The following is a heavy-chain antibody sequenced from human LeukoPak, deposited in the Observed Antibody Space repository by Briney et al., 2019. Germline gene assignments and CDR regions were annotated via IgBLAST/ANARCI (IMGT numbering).Heavy chain of an antibody. J-gene: IGHJ4*02. Sequence: GGSLRLSCAASGFTFSSYAMGWVRQAPGKGLEWVSAISASGYSTYYADSVKGRFTISRDNSKKTLYLQMNSLRAEDTAIFYCAKDVYNWNFYFDYWGQGTLVTVSS. D-gene: IGHD1-7*01. V-gene: IGHV3-23*01. CDR3: AKDVYNWNFYFDY. CDR2: ISASGYST. CDR1: GFTFSSYA.